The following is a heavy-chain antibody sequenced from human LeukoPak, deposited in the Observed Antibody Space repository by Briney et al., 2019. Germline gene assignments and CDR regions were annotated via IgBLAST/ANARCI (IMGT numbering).Heavy chain of an antibody. D-gene: IGHD6-19*01. V-gene: IGHV1-18*01. CDR1: GYTFSSYG. Sequence: ASMKVSCKASGYTFSSYGITWVRQAPGQGLEWMGWISAYNGNIKYAQNLQGRVSMTTDTATTTAYMELRSLRSDDTAVYYCARTPGIEVARGDFWGQGTLVTVSS. J-gene: IGHJ4*02. CDR2: ISAYNGNI. CDR3: ARTPGIEVARGDF.